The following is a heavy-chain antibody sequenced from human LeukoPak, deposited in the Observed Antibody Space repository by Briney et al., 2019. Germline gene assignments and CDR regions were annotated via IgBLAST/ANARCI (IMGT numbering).Heavy chain of an antibody. CDR2: IRYDGTKT. CDR3: AKDGVILAPGIYWYMDV. Sequence: GGSLRLSCVGSTFTFSDYGMHWVRQAPGKGLEWVAFIRYDGTKTYYADSAKGRFTISRDNSKNTLYLEMNSLRAEDTAVFYCAKDGVILAPGIYWYMDVWGRGTTVTVSS. J-gene: IGHJ6*03. CDR1: TFTFSDYG. D-gene: IGHD3-16*02. V-gene: IGHV3-30*02.